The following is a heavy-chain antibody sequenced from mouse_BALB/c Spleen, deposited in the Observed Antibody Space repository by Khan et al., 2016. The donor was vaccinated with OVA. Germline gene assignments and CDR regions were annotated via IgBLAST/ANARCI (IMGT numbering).Heavy chain of an antibody. J-gene: IGHJ3*01. CDR2: ISYSGRT. V-gene: IGHV3-2*02. CDR3: AGGRAY. D-gene: IGHD3-3*01. CDR1: GYSITSDYA. Sequence: EVQLQESGPGLVKPSQSLSLTCTVTGYSITSDYAWNWIRQFPGNKLEWMGYISYSGRTSYTPSLKSRISITRDTSKNQFFLQLNSVTTEDTVTYYCAGGRAYWGQGTLVTVSA.